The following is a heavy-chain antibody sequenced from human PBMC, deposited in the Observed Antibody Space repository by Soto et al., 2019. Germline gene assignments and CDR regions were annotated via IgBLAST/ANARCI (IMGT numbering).Heavy chain of an antibody. V-gene: IGHV3-9*01. CDR3: AKTAGSPRGEVGELLDLGWFDP. CDR1: GFTFDDYA. CDR2: ISWNSGSI. D-gene: IGHD1-26*01. J-gene: IGHJ5*02. Sequence: GGSLRLSCAASGFTFDDYAMHWVRQAPGKGLEWVSGISWNSGSIGYADSVKGRFTISRDNAKNSLYLQMNSLRAEDTALYYCAKTAGSPRGEVGELLDLGWFDPWGQGTLVTVSS.